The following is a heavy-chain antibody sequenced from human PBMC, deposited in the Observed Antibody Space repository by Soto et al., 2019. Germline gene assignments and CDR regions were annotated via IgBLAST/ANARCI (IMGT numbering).Heavy chain of an antibody. D-gene: IGHD2-21*02. V-gene: IGHV1-18*04. Sequence: ASVNVSCKASGYTFTSYGISWVRQAPGQGLEWMGWISAYNGNTNYAQKLQGRVTMTTDTSTSTAYMELRSLRSDDTAVYYCARVAYCGGDCYIPYYYYYGMDVWGQGTTVTVSS. CDR1: GYTFTSYG. J-gene: IGHJ6*02. CDR2: ISAYNGNT. CDR3: ARVAYCGGDCYIPYYYYYGMDV.